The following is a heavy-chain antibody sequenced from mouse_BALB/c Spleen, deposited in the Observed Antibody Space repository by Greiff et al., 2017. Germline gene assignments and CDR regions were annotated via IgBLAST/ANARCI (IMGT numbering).Heavy chain of an antibody. CDR1: GFAFSSYD. V-gene: IGHV5-12-1*01. J-gene: IGHJ2*01. CDR2: ISSGGGST. CDR3: ARRETVAYDFEY. D-gene: IGHD1-1*01. Sequence: EVMLVESGGGLVKPGGSLKLSCAASGFAFSSYDMSWVRQTPEKRLEWVAYISSGGGSTYYPDTVKGRFTISRDNAKNTLYLQMSSLKSEDTAMYYCARRETVAYDFEYWGQGTTLTVSS.